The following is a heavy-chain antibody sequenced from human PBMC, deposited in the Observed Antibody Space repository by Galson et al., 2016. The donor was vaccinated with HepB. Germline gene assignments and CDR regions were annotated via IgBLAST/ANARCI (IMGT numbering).Heavy chain of an antibody. CDR1: GFTFDDHA. Sequence: SLRLSCAASGFTFDDHAMHWVRQAPGKGLEWVSGISWNSLIIVYADSVKGRLTVSRDNAENSLYLQVNSLRPEDSAFYYCAKDKSPYASTWIDYWGQGTLVTVSP. CDR2: ISWNSLII. CDR3: AKDKSPYASTWIDY. D-gene: IGHD2-2*01. V-gene: IGHV3-9*01. J-gene: IGHJ4*02.